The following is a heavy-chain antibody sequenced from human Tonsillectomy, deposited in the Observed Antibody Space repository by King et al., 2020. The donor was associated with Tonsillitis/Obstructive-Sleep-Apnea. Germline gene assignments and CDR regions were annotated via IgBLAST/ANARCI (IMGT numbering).Heavy chain of an antibody. CDR1: GFTFSNYS. J-gene: IGHJ4*02. D-gene: IGHD3-3*01. CDR3: ARELHYDFWRGYDGGSFDY. CDR2: ISSSSSYI. Sequence: VQLVESGGGLVKPGGSLRLSCAASGFTFSNYSMNWVRQAPGKGLEWVSSISSSSSYIYYADSVKGRFTISRDNAKNSLYLQMNRLRAEVTAVYYCARELHYDFWRGYDGGSFDYWGQGTLVTVSS. V-gene: IGHV3-21*01.